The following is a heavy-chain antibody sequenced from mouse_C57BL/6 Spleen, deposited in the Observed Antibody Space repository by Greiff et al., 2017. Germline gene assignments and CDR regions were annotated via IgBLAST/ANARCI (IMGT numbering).Heavy chain of an antibody. D-gene: IGHD1-1*01. Sequence: QVQLQQPGTELVKPGASVKLSCKASGYTFTSYWMHWVKQRPGQGLEWIGNINPSNGGTNYNEKFKSKATLTVDKSSSTAYMQLSSLTSEDSVVYYCAISNYYGSSRYYDAMDYWGQGTSVTVSS. CDR3: AISNYYGSSRYYDAMDY. CDR1: GYTFTSYW. J-gene: IGHJ4*01. CDR2: INPSNGGT. V-gene: IGHV1-53*01.